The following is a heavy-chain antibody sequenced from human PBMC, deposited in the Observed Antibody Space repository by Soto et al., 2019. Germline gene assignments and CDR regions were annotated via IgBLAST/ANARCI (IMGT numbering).Heavy chain of an antibody. D-gene: IGHD4-17*01. V-gene: IGHV4-39*01. Sequence: QLQLQESGPGLVKPSETLSLTCTVSGGSISSSSYYWGWIRQPPGKGLEWIGSIYYSGSTYYNPSLKRRVTISVDTSKNQFSLKLSSVTAADTAVYYCGAPSNYGDYKIDYWGQGTLVTVSS. J-gene: IGHJ4*02. CDR1: GGSISSSSYY. CDR3: GAPSNYGDYKIDY. CDR2: IYYSGST.